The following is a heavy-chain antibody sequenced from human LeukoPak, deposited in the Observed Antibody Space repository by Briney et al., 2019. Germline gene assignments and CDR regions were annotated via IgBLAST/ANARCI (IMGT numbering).Heavy chain of an antibody. CDR1: GYTFTSCD. Sequence: GASVKVSCKASGYTFTSCDINWVRQTTGQGLEWMGWMNPNSGNTGYAQKFQGRVTITRNTSISTAYMELSSLRSEDTAVDYCARFSSYSGSYIDYMDVWGKGTTVTVSS. CDR3: ARFSSYSGSYIDYMDV. D-gene: IGHD1-26*01. CDR2: MNPNSGNT. J-gene: IGHJ6*03. V-gene: IGHV1-8*03.